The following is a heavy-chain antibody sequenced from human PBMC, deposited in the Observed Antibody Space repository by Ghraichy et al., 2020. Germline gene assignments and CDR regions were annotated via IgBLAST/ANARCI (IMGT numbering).Heavy chain of an antibody. Sequence: GGSLRLSCAASGFTFSSYAMHWVRQAPGKGLEWVAVISYDGSNKYYADSVKGRFTITRDNSKNTLYLQMNSLRAEDTAVFYCAVLVSVAEFDYWGQGTLVTVSS. CDR2: ISYDGSNK. V-gene: IGHV3-30*04. J-gene: IGHJ4*02. D-gene: IGHD6-19*01. CDR3: AVLVSVAEFDY. CDR1: GFTFSSYA.